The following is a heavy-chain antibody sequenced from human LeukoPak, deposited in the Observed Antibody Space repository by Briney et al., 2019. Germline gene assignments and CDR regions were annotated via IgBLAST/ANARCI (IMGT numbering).Heavy chain of an antibody. J-gene: IGHJ4*02. V-gene: IGHV4-4*02. CDR1: GGSISSSNW. D-gene: IGHD3-16*02. CDR2: IYHSGST. Sequence: SGTLSLTRAVSGGSISSSNWWSWVRQPPGKGLEWIGEIYHSGSTNYNPSLKCRVTISVDKSKNQFSLKLSSVTAADTAVYHCARATGLGELSPDYWGQGTLVTVSS. CDR3: ARATGLGELSPDY.